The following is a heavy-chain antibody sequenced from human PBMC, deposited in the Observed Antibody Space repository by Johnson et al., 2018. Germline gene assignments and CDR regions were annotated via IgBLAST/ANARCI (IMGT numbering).Heavy chain of an antibody. J-gene: IGHJ4*02. CDR3: AMGSDGSRSYRRGGKDY. CDR2: FLPPLGTA. D-gene: IGHD3-10*01. V-gene: IGHV1-69*01. Sequence: QVQLVQSGAEVKKPESSVKVSCKASGGRFRSYAFSWVRQAPGQGLEWMGGFLPPLGTAYYAQKFQGRVTITADESTSTDYMELSSRRSEDTAVYYCAMGSDGSRSYRRGGKDYCAQGTLLTVSS. CDR1: GGRFRSYA.